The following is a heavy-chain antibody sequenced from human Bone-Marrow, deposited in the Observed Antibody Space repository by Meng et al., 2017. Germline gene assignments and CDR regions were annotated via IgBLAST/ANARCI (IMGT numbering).Heavy chain of an antibody. CDR2: TSWNSGSI. V-gene: IGHV3-9*01. D-gene: IGHD3-16*01. Sequence: GGSLRLSCAASGFTFDDYAMHWVRQAPGKGLEWVSGTSWNSGSIGYADSVKGRFTISRDNAKNSLYLQMNSLRAEDTALYYCATSSPTMITFGAINYWGQGTRVTGSS. J-gene: IGHJ4*02. CDR1: GFTFDDYA. CDR3: ATSSPTMITFGAINY.